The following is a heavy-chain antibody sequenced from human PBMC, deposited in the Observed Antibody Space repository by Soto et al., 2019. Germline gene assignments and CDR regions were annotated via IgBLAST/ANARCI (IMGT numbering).Heavy chain of an antibody. Sequence: PSETLSLTCTVSGGSVSSGSYYWSWIRQPPGKGLEWIGYIYYSGSTNYNPSLKSRVTISVDTSKNRFSLKLSSVTAADTAVYYCARDRYNWKAYYYYGMDVWGQGTTVTVSS. V-gene: IGHV4-61*01. CDR3: ARDRYNWKAYYYYGMDV. CDR1: GGSVSSGSYY. CDR2: IYYSGST. D-gene: IGHD1-20*01. J-gene: IGHJ6*02.